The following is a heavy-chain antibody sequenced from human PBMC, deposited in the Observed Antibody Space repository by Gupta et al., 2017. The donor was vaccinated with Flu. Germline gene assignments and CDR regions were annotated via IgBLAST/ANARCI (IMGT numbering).Heavy chain of an antibody. CDR2: IIPVFGPT. D-gene: IGHD2-21*02. V-gene: IGHV1-69*01. CDR3: ARKRGGHCSYDTCYSLDY. CDR1: GVTFSDYA. J-gene: IGHJ4*02. Sequence: QVPLVQSGTEVKKPGSSVQVSCKTSGVTFSDYAINWVRQAPGQGLEWMGGIIPVFGPTNYAQKFQGRVTITADESTNTAYMELNSLRSEDTAVYYCARKRGGHCSYDTCYSLDYWGQGTLGTVSS.